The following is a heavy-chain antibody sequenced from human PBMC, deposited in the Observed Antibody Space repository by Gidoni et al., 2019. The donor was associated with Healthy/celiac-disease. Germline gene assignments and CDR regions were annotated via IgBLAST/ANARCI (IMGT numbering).Heavy chain of an antibody. CDR1: GFTFSSYA. V-gene: IGHV3-23*01. CDR2: ISGSGGST. J-gene: IGHJ6*02. CDR3: AKVEGIVVVTAIEYYYYGMDV. Sequence: EVQLLESGGGLVQPGGSLRLSCAASGFTFSSYAMSGVRQAPGKGLGWVSAISGSGGSTYYADSVKGRFTISRDNSQNTLYLQMNSLRAEDTAVYYCAKVEGIVVVTAIEYYYYGMDVWGQGTTVTVSS. D-gene: IGHD2-21*02.